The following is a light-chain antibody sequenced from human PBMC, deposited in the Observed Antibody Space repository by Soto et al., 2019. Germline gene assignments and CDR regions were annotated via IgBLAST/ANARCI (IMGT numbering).Light chain of an antibody. CDR1: RSVRSY. J-gene: IGKJ5*01. V-gene: IGKV3-11*01. Sequence: EIVLTQSPATLSLSPGERATLSCRASRSVRSYLAWYQQKPGQAPRLLIYDASNRAAGIPARFSGSGSDTNFTLTRSNLEPAYFAVYYCQQRYAWPAFTFGQGTRLEMK. CDR3: QQRYAWPAFT. CDR2: DAS.